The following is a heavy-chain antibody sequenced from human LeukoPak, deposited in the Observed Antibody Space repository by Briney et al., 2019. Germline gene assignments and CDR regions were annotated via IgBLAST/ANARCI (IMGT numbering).Heavy chain of an antibody. D-gene: IGHD3-10*01. CDR2: INQSGST. CDR3: ARAVFRVSRTPFDY. Sequence: PSETLSLPCAVYGVSFSGYYWSWLPQPPGKGREWVGEINQSGSTNYTQSLKSRVTISVDTSKTQFSLKMSSVTAADTAVYYCARAVFRVSRTPFDYWGQGTLVTVSS. V-gene: IGHV4-34*01. CDR1: GVSFSGYY. J-gene: IGHJ4*02.